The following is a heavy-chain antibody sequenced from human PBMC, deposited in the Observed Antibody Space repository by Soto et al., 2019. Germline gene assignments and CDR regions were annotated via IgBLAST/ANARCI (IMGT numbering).Heavy chain of an antibody. Sequence: QVQLVQSGAEVKKPGSSVKVSCKASGGTFSSYTISWVRQAAGQGLEWMGRIIPILGIANYAQKFQGRVTITADNSTSTAYMELSSLRSEDTAVYYCARVCSGGSCYYGGRFDPWGQGTLVTVSS. J-gene: IGHJ5*02. V-gene: IGHV1-69*02. CDR1: GGTFSSYT. CDR3: ARVCSGGSCYYGGRFDP. D-gene: IGHD2-15*01. CDR2: IIPILGIA.